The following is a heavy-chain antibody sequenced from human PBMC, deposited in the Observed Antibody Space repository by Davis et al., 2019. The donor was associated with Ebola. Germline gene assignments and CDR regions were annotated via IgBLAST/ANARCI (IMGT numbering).Heavy chain of an antibody. Sequence: MPSETLSLTCTVSGYSISSGYYWGWIRQPPGKGLEWIGSIYHSGSTYYNPSLKSRVTISVDTSKNQFSLKLSSVTAADTAVYYCARTRSSSGYLYYYYGMDVWGQGTTVTVSS. J-gene: IGHJ6*02. V-gene: IGHV4-38-2*02. CDR3: ARTRSSSGYLYYYYGMDV. CDR1: GYSISSGYY. CDR2: IYHSGST. D-gene: IGHD3-22*01.